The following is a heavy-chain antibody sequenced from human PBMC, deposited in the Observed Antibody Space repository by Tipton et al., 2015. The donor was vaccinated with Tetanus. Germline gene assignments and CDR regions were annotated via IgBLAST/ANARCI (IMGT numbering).Heavy chain of an antibody. CDR2: IYHRGST. CDR1: GGSISSGGYY. V-gene: IGHV4-31*03. CDR3: ARDPAVLRFLEWLPDWYCAL. J-gene: IGHJ2*01. D-gene: IGHD3-3*01. Sequence: TLSLTCTVSGGSISSGGYYWTWIRQHPGKGLKWIGNIYHRGSTYYNPSLKSRVTISVDTSKNQFSLKLSSVTAADTAVYYCARDPAVLRFLEWLPDWYCALWGRGALVTVSS.